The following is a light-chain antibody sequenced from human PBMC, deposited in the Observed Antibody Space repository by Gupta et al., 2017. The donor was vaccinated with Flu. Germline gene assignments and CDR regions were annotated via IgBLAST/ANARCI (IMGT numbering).Light chain of an antibody. V-gene: IGLV3-9*01. Sequence: SYELTQPLSVSVALGQTATITCGGNSFGSQNVNWYQQKPGQAPVLVIYRDSDRPSGIPEGFSGSVSGNTATLTISRAQVGDEADYFCQVWASGTVIFGGGTNLIVL. CDR2: RDS. CDR1: SFGSQN. J-gene: IGLJ2*01. CDR3: QVWASGTVI.